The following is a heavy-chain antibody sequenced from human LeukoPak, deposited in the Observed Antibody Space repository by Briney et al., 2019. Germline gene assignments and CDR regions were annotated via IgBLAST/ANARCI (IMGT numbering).Heavy chain of an antibody. J-gene: IGHJ4*02. Sequence: PSETLSLTCAVYGGSFSGYYWSWIRQPPGKGLEWIGEINPSGSTNYNPSLKSRVTISVDTSTNQFSLKLSSVTAADTAVYYCARVSGDYVWGSYRYYYFDYWGQGTLVTVPS. CDR3: ARVSGDYVWGSYRYYYFDY. V-gene: IGHV4-34*01. CDR1: GGSFSGYY. D-gene: IGHD3-16*02. CDR2: INPSGST.